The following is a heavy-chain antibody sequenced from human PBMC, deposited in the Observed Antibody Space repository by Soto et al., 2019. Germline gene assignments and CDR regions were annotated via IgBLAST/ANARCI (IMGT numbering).Heavy chain of an antibody. CDR2: VSGYNRHS. V-gene: IGHV1-18*01. J-gene: IGHJ6*01. CDR1: NGTLTTYG. D-gene: IGHD6-6*01. Sequence: GASVKVSCKASNGTLTTYGISWVPQAPVQGLEWMGWVSGYNRHSSSAQKFQDRVIMTADTSTNTAYMELRSLTPDDSAVYFCARHSSSSGYYYGMDVWGQGTTVTASS. CDR3: ARHSSSSGYYYGMDV.